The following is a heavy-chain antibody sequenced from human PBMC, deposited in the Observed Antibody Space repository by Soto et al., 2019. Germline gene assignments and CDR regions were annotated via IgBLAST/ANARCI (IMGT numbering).Heavy chain of an antibody. J-gene: IGHJ3*02. Sequence: QVQLVQSGAEVRKPGASVRVSCKVSGYSLSELSMHWVRQPPGKGLEWMGSFHPEDGAAIYSDNFQGKLTMTEDRPSDTLYLGLSSLRSEDTAVYYCVADVFYGHGDYEGAEALDIWGPGTVVTVSS. D-gene: IGHD4-17*01. CDR2: FHPEDGAA. CDR1: GYSLSELS. V-gene: IGHV1-24*01. CDR3: VADVFYGHGDYEGAEALDI.